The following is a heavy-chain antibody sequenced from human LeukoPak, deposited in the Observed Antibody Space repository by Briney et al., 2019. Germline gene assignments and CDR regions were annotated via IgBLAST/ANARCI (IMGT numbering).Heavy chain of an antibody. CDR2: IYPGDSDT. CDR3: VVSRMVNYFDY. V-gene: IGHV5-51*01. Sequence: GESLKISCQGSGYSFTSYWIGWVRQMPGKGLEWMGIIYPGDSDTRYSPSFQGQVTISADKSISTAYLQWSSLKASDTAMYYCVVSRMVNYFDYWGQGTLVTVSS. CDR1: GYSFTSYW. D-gene: IGHD2-8*01. J-gene: IGHJ4*02.